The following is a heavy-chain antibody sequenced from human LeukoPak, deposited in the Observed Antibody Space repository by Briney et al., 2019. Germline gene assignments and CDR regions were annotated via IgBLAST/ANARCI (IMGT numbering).Heavy chain of an antibody. CDR1: GGSISRYY. Sequence: SETLSLTCTVSGGSISRYYWSWIRQPAGKGLEWIGLIYPSGSTNYNLSLKSRVTMSVDTSKNQFSLKVNSVTAADTAVYYCARQLWTNFDYWGQGTLVTVSS. V-gene: IGHV4-4*07. J-gene: IGHJ4*02. CDR3: ARQLWTNFDY. CDR2: IYPSGST. D-gene: IGHD5-18*01.